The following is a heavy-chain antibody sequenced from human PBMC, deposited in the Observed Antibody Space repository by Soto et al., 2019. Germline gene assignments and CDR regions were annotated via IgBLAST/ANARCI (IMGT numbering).Heavy chain of an antibody. D-gene: IGHD6-13*01. CDR3: AKEVPRGSSSWRWDYYYGMDV. Sequence: EVQLLESGGGLVQPGGSLRLSCAASGFTFSSYAMSWVRQAPGKGLEWVSAISGSGGSTYYADSVKGRFTISRDNSKNTLYLQMNSLRAEDTAVYYCAKEVPRGSSSWRWDYYYGMDVWGQGTTVTVSS. J-gene: IGHJ6*02. V-gene: IGHV3-23*01. CDR1: GFTFSSYA. CDR2: ISGSGGST.